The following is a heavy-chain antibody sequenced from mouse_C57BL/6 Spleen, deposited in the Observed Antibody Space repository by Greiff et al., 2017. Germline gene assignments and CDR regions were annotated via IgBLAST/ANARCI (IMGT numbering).Heavy chain of an antibody. CDR2: INPNNGGT. Sequence: VQLKQSGPELVKPGASVKISCKASGYTFTDYYMNWVKQSHGKSLEWIGDINPNNGGTSYNQKFKGKATLTVDKSSSTAYMELRSLTSEDSAVYYCARSYYDYDGDGPYAMDYWGQGTSVTVSS. CDR3: ARSYYDYDGDGPYAMDY. CDR1: GYTFTDYY. V-gene: IGHV1-26*01. J-gene: IGHJ4*01. D-gene: IGHD2-4*01.